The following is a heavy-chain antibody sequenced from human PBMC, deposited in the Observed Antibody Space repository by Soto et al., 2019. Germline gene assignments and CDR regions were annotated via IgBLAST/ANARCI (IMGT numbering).Heavy chain of an antibody. V-gene: IGHV4-34*01. CDR2: INHSGST. CDR3: ARGNASRYSSSWYETRYYYYGMDV. CDR1: GGSFSGYY. D-gene: IGHD6-13*01. Sequence: SETLSLTCAVYGGSFSGYYWSWIRQPPGKGLEWIGEINHSGSTNYNPSLKSRVTISVDTSKNQFSLKLSSVTAADTAAYYCARGNASRYSSSWYETRYYYYGMDVWGQGTTVTVSS. J-gene: IGHJ6*02.